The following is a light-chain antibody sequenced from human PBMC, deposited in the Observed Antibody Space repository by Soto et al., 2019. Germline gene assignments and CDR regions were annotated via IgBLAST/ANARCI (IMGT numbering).Light chain of an antibody. Sequence: EIVLTQSPGTLSLSPGERATLSCRASQPFSRFLAWYQKKPGQAPRLLIYYASSRAPGIPDRFSGSESGTDFTLTISRLEREDFAVYYCQQYGTSPLYSFGQGTKLEIK. CDR3: QQYGTSPLYS. CDR1: QPFSRF. V-gene: IGKV3-20*01. J-gene: IGKJ2*01. CDR2: YAS.